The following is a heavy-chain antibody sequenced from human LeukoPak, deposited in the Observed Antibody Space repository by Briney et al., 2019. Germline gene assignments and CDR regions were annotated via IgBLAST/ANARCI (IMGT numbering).Heavy chain of an antibody. CDR2: IYTSGST. CDR1: GGSISTYY. CDR3: ARHPTYSGSYSYYIDY. D-gene: IGHD1-26*01. J-gene: IGHJ4*02. V-gene: IGHV4-4*07. Sequence: SETLSLTCTVSGGSISTYYWSWIRQPAGKGLEWIGRIYTSGSTYYNPSLKSRVTISVDTSKNQFSLKLSSVTAADTAVYYCARHPTYSGSYSYYIDYWGQETLVTVSS.